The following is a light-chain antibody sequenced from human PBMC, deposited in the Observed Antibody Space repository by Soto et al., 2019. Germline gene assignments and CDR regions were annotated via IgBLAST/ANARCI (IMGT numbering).Light chain of an antibody. CDR2: DAS. Sequence: EIVMTQSPATLCVSPGERATLSCRASQSVSRNLAWYQQNPGQPPRLLIYDASTRATGVPARFGGSGSGTEFTLTISGLQSEDLAVYYCQQYGDWPPDTFGQGTKVEI. V-gene: IGKV3-15*01. CDR3: QQYGDWPPDT. J-gene: IGKJ2*01. CDR1: QSVSRN.